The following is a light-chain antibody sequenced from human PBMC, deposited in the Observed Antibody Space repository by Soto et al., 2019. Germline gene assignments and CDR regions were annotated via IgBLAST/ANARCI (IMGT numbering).Light chain of an antibody. CDR1: QSLTSSY. CDR3: QQYFTSPGT. Sequence: IVLTQSPGTLSLSPGERVTLSCRASQSLTSSYVAWYQQKSGQAPTLLIYDASSRAAGIPDRFSGSGSGTDFTLTISRLEPEDFALYYCQQYFTSPGTFGQGTNVEIK. CDR2: DAS. J-gene: IGKJ1*01. V-gene: IGKV3-20*01.